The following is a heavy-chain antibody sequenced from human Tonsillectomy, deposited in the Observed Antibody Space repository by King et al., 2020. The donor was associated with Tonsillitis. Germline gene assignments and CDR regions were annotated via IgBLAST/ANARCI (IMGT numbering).Heavy chain of an antibody. CDR3: ARDYDYVWGSYRSTYGMDV. Sequence: VQLQESGPGLVKPSQTLSLTCTVSGGSISSGGYYWSWIRQHPGKGLEWIGYISYTGSTYYNPSLKSRFTISVDTSKNQFSLKLSSVTAAATAVYYCARDYDYVWGSYRSTYGMDVWGQGTTVTVSS. CDR2: ISYTGST. CDR1: GGSISSGGYY. D-gene: IGHD3-16*02. V-gene: IGHV4-31*03. J-gene: IGHJ6*02.